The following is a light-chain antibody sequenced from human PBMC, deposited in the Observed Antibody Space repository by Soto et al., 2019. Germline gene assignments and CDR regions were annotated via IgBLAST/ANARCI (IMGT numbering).Light chain of an antibody. J-gene: IGKJ2*01. V-gene: IGKV3-20*01. CDR2: GAS. CDR1: QSVSSSSY. CDR3: RQYGSSPSYT. Sequence: EIVLTQSPGTLSLSPGERATLSCRASQSVSSSSYLAWYQQKPGQAPRLLIYGASSRATGIPDRFSGSGSATDLTITSSRLEPEDFAVYYCRQYGSSPSYTFGQGTKLEIK.